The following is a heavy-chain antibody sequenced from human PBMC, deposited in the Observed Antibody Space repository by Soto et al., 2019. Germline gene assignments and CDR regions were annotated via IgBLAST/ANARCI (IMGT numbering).Heavy chain of an antibody. D-gene: IGHD1-1*01. V-gene: IGHV1-46*01. CDR2: INPSGGST. Sequence: QVQLVQSGAEVKKPGASVKVSCKASGYTFTSYYMHWVRQAPGQGLEWMGIINPSGGSTSYAQKFQGRVIMTRDTSTSTVYMELSSLRSEDTAVYYCAREPNAWNGGVHYDYWGQGTLVTVSS. J-gene: IGHJ4*02. CDR1: GYTFTSYY. CDR3: AREPNAWNGGVHYDY.